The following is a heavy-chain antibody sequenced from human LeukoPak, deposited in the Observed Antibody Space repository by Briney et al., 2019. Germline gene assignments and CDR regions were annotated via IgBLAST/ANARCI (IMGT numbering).Heavy chain of an antibody. J-gene: IGHJ6*02. CDR2: ISSSGSTI. CDR3: ARVRRSSSGYYMYYYGMDV. CDR1: GFTFSDYY. D-gene: IGHD3-22*01. Sequence: PGGPLRLSCAASGFTFSDYYMSWIRRATGKGLEWDSYISSSGSTIYYADSVKGRFTISRDDAKNSLYLQMNSLRAEDTAVYYCARVRRSSSGYYMYYYGMDVWGQGTTVTVSS. V-gene: IGHV3-11*01.